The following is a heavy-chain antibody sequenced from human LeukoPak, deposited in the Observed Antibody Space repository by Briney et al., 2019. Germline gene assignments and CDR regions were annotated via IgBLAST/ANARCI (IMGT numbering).Heavy chain of an antibody. D-gene: IGHD6-19*01. CDR3: ARQVAVAAWEY. J-gene: IGHJ4*02. Sequence: GESLKISCKGSGYSFISYWIGWVRLMPGKGLEWMGIIYPSDSETRYSPSFQGQVTVSADKSISTAYLQWSSLKASDTAMYYCARQVAVAAWEYWGQGTMFTVSS. V-gene: IGHV5-51*01. CDR2: IYPSDSET. CDR1: GYSFISYW.